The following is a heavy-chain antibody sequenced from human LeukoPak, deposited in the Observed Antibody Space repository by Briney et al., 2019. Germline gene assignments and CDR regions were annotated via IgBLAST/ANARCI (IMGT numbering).Heavy chain of an antibody. CDR1: GGSISSYY. CDR2: IYYSGST. D-gene: IGHD3-16*01. CDR3: ARVLMLLRSDYYYGMDV. Sequence: PSETLSLTCTVSGGSISSYYWSWIRQPPGKGLEWIGYIYYSGSTNYNPSLKSRVTISVDTSKNQFSLKLSSVTAADTAVYYCARVLMLLRSDYYYGMDVWGQGTTVTVSS. V-gene: IGHV4-59*01. J-gene: IGHJ6*02.